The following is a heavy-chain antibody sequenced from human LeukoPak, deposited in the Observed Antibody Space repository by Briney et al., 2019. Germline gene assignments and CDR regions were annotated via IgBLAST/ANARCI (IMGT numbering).Heavy chain of an antibody. CDR1: GGTFSSYA. Sequence: PVKVSCKASGGTFSSYAISWVRQAPGQGLEWMGGIIPIFGTANYAQKFQGRVTITADESTSTAYMELSGLRSEDTAVYYCARGSGSYYGYRFDYWGQGTLVTVSS. V-gene: IGHV1-69*13. D-gene: IGHD3-10*01. CDR3: ARGSGSYYGYRFDY. CDR2: IIPIFGTA. J-gene: IGHJ4*02.